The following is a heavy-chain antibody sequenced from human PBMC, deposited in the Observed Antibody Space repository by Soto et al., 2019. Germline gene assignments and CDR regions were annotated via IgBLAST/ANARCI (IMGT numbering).Heavy chain of an antibody. CDR2: IYYSGST. CDR3: ARENCSSTSCYTRSYGMDV. D-gene: IGHD2-2*02. CDR1: GGSISSGGYY. Sequence: ASETLSLTCTVSGGSISSGGYYWSWIRQHPGKGLEWIGYIYYSGSTYYNPSLKSRVTISVDTSKNQFSLKLSSVTAADTAVYYCARENCSSTSCYTRSYGMDVWGQGTTVTVSS. J-gene: IGHJ6*02. V-gene: IGHV4-31*03.